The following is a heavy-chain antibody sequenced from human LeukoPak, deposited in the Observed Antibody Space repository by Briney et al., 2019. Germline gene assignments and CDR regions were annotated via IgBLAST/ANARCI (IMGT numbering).Heavy chain of an antibody. CDR2: ISYDGSNK. V-gene: IGHV3-30*04. J-gene: IGHJ4*02. CDR3: ASDYCFDTSCQFWFY. Sequence: GGSLRLSCAASGFTFSSYAMHWVRQAPGKGLEWVAVISYDGSNKYYADSVKGRFTISRDNSKNTLYLQMNSLRAEDTAVYYCASDYCFDTSCQFWFYWGQGILVTVSS. CDR1: GFTFSSYA. D-gene: IGHD2-2*01.